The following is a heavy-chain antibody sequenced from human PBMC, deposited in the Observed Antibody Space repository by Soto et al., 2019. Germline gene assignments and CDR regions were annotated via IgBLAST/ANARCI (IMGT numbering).Heavy chain of an antibody. J-gene: IGHJ4*02. Sequence: SETLSLTCTVSGGSISSGGYYWSWIRQHPGKGLEWIGYIYYSGSTYYNPSLKSRVTISVDTSKNQFSLKLSSVTAADTAVYYCARSVWGFSYYYDSSGYPYFDYWGQGTLVTVSS. CDR3: ARSVWGFSYYYDSSGYPYFDY. D-gene: IGHD3-22*01. V-gene: IGHV4-31*03. CDR2: IYYSGST. CDR1: GGSISSGGYY.